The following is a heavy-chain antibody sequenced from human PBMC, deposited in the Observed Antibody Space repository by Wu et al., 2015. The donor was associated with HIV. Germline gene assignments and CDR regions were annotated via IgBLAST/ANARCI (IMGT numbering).Heavy chain of an antibody. J-gene: IGHJ3*02. Sequence: QVQLVQSGAEVKKPGSSVKVSCKASGGTFSSYAISWVRQAPGQGLEWMGGIIPIFGTANYAQKFQGRVTITADESTSTAYMELSSLRSEDTAVYYCARDRGGLRAGYSSAAGGAFDIWGQGTMVTVSS. CDR1: GGTFSSYA. D-gene: IGHD6-25*01. CDR3: ARDRGGLRAGYSSAAGGAFDI. V-gene: IGHV1-69*12. CDR2: IIPIFGTA.